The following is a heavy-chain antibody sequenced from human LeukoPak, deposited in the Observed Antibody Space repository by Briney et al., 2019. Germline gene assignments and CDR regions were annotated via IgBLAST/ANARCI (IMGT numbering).Heavy chain of an antibody. CDR3: TRMTTGHDY. J-gene: IGHJ4*02. Sequence: NPSETLSLTCGVSGVPFDDYYWSWVRQTPGKGLEWLGEINHSGYTNDSPSLKSRVTLSIDTSRKQFSLNLRSVTVADAGIYYCTRMTTGHDYWGQGTLVTVSS. V-gene: IGHV4-34*01. D-gene: IGHD4-17*01. CDR1: GVPFDDYY. CDR2: INHSGYT.